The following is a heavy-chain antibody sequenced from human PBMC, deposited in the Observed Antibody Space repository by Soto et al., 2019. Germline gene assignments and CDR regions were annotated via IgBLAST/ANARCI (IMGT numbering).Heavy chain of an antibody. Sequence: QVQLVESGGGVVQPGRSLRLSCAASGFTFSSYGMHWVRQALGKGLEWVAVISYDGINKYYADSVKGRFTISRDTSKTTLYLQMNSLRAEDTAVYYCAKDQDPRFDPWGQGTLVTVSS. CDR3: AKDQDPRFDP. J-gene: IGHJ5*02. CDR2: ISYDGINK. V-gene: IGHV3-30*18. CDR1: GFTFSSYG.